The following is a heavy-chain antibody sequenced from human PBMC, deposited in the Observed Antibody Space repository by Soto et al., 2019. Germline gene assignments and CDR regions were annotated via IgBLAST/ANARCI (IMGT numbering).Heavy chain of an antibody. CDR1: GGNFSSYA. V-gene: IGHV1-69*01. D-gene: IGHD3-3*01. J-gene: IGHJ4*02. Sequence: QVQLVQSGAEVKKPGSSVKVSCKASGGNFSSYAISWVRQAPGQGLEWMGGIIPIFGTANYAQKFQGRVTITADESTSTACMALSSLRSEDTAVYYCATTPRRFGYSYYFDYWGQGTLVTVSS. CDR2: IIPIFGTA. CDR3: ATTPRRFGYSYYFDY.